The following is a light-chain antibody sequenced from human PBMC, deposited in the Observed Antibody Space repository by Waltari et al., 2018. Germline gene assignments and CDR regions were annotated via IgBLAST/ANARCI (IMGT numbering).Light chain of an antibody. CDR2: KVS. V-gene: IGKV2-30*02. CDR1: QSPVHSDRNTY. CDR3: MQGSHWPRT. Sequence: DVVITQSPLSMPVTLGQPATIPCRTSQSPVHSDRNTYLNWLQKRPGQSPRRLIYKVSKRDSGGPDRFSGSGSGTDFTLKISRVEAEDVGVYYCMQGSHWPRTFGQGTKLEI. J-gene: IGKJ2*01.